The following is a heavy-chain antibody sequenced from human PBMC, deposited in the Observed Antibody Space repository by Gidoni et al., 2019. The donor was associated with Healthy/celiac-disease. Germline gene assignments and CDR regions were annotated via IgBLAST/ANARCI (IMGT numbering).Heavy chain of an antibody. V-gene: IGHV1-69*06. Sequence: QVQLVHSGAEVTKPRSSLKVSCKASGGTFSRYAISWVRQAPGQGLEWMGGISPIGGTANDAQKFQGRVTITADKTTSTAYMELSSLRSEDTAVYDCARGEVVVVADTRTAEYCQHWGQGTLVTGSS. CDR2: ISPIGGTA. CDR3: ARGEVVVVADTRTAEYCQH. CDR1: GGTFSRYA. J-gene: IGHJ1*01. D-gene: IGHD2-15*01.